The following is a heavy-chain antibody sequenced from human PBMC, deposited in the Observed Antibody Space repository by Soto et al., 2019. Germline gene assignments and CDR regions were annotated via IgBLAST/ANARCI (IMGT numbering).Heavy chain of an antibody. V-gene: IGHV4-31*03. J-gene: IGHJ3*01. D-gene: IGHD1-1*01. CDR1: GGSISSGGYY. Sequence: KPSETLSLTCTVSGGSISSGGYYWSWIRQHPGKGLEWIGYIYFSGVTYYNPSLDSRVTISVDTSKNQFCLRLSSVTAADTAVYYCARDPWRTPPEAAFDVWGQGTKVTVSS. CDR2: IYFSGVT. CDR3: ARDPWRTPPEAAFDV.